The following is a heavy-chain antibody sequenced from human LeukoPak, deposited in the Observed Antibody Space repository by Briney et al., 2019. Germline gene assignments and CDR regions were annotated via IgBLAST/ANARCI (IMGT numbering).Heavy chain of an antibody. V-gene: IGHV3-30*18. CDR2: ISPDEDNK. J-gene: IGHJ4*02. CDR1: GFSFRNFD. D-gene: IGHD2-2*01. Sequence: SGGSLRLSCAASGFSFRNFDMHWVRQAPGKGLEWVAVISPDEDNKYYADSVKGRFTISRDNSKNTLYLQMNSLRAEDTAVYYCAKLVGFRSSTTNTDYWGQGTLVTVSS. CDR3: AKLVGFRSSTTNTDY.